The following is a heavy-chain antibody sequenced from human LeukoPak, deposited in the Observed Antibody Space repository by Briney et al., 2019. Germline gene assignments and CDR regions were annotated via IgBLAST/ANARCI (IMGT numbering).Heavy chain of an antibody. Sequence: GGSLRLSCAASGFTFSTYSMNWVRQAPGKGLEWVSSISGRSIYIHYADSVKGRFTISRDNAKNSVYLQLNSLRVEDTGVYYCAREQLYSNYYFDFWGQGALVTVSS. CDR1: GFTFSTYS. CDR2: ISGRSIYI. J-gene: IGHJ4*02. CDR3: AREQLYSNYYFDF. V-gene: IGHV3-21*06. D-gene: IGHD4-11*01.